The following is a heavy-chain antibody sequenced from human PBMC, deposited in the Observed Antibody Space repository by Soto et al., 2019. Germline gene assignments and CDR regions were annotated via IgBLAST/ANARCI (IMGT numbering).Heavy chain of an antibody. CDR2: IYYSGST. J-gene: IGHJ5*02. CDR3: ARDSPTRFGVVIIPES. CDR1: GGSISSGGYY. D-gene: IGHD3-3*01. V-gene: IGHV4-31*03. Sequence: SETLSLTCTVSGGSISSGGYYWSWIRQHPGKGLEWIGYIYYSGSTYYNPSLKSRLTISVDTSKNQFSLKLSSVTAADTAVYYCARDSPTRFGVVIIPESWGQGTLVTVSS.